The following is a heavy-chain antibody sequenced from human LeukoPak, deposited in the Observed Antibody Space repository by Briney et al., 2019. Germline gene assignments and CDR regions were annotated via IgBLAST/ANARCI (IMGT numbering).Heavy chain of an antibody. J-gene: IGHJ3*01. V-gene: IGHV4-59*08. CDR1: GGSISGTYY. CDR3: ARRWVYDKRAFDA. D-gene: IGHD3-16*01. Sequence: SETLSLTCTVSGGSISGTYYWSWIRPPPGKGLGWIGYIDYTGTTDSNPSLKSRVTISLDTSKNQFSLNLSSVTAADTAVYYCARRWVYDKRAFDAWGQGTMVTVSS. CDR2: IDYTGTT.